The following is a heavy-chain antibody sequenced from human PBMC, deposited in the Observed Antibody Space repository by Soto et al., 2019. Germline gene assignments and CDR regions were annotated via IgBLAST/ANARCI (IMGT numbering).Heavy chain of an antibody. Sequence: QLQLQESGPGLVKPSETLSLTCTVSGGSISSSSYYWGWIRQPPGKGLEWIGSIYYSGSTYYTPSLKRRVTISVDTSKNQFSLKLSSVTAADTAVYYCASDYYDSSGYAYFDYWGQGTLVTVSS. V-gene: IGHV4-39*01. CDR2: IYYSGST. CDR3: ASDYYDSSGYAYFDY. D-gene: IGHD3-22*01. J-gene: IGHJ4*02. CDR1: GGSISSSSYY.